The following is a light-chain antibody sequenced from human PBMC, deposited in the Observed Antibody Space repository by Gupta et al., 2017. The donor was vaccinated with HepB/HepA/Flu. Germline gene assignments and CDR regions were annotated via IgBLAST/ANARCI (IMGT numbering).Light chain of an antibody. CDR3: VLYMGSGISG. CDR2: NTN. V-gene: IGLV8-61*01. J-gene: IGLJ3*02. Sequence: QTVVTQEPSLSVSPGGTVTFTCGLSSGSVSTTYYPSWYHQTPGQVPRMLIYNTNIRSSGVPDRFSGSMLGNTAALTITGAQAEDESDYYCVLYMGSGISGFGGGTKLTVL. CDR1: SGSVSTTYY.